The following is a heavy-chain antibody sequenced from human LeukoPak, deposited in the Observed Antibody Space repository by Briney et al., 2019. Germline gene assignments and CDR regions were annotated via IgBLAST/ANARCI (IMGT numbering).Heavy chain of an antibody. CDR3: ARSHSSSWYGAHY. J-gene: IGHJ4*02. Sequence: GRSLRLSCAASGLTFSDYYMSWIRQAPGKGLKWVSYISSSGSTIYYADSVKGRFTISRDNAKNSLYLQMNSLRAEDTAVYYCARSHSSSWYGAHYWGQGTLVTVSS. CDR1: GLTFSDYY. V-gene: IGHV3-11*01. D-gene: IGHD6-13*01. CDR2: ISSSGSTI.